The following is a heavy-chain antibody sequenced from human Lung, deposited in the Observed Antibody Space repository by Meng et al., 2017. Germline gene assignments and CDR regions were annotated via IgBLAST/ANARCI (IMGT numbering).Heavy chain of an antibody. CDR1: GDSFTSNRAA. D-gene: IGHD2-21*01. CDR2: TYYRSKWYS. CDR3: TGVGHKNWFDS. J-gene: IGHJ5*01. V-gene: IGHV6-1*02. Sequence: QLNQAGPGVGKPRAPPPLTCAVSGDSFTSNRAAWNWVRQSPWRGLEWLGRTYYRSKWYSDYAKSVRSRITINADTSKNQYSLQLNSLTPEDTAVYYCTGVGHKNWFDSWGQGTLVTVSS.